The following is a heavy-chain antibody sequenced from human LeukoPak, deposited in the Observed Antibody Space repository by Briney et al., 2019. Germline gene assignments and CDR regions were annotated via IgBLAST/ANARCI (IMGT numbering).Heavy chain of an antibody. CDR3: ARGGEATEYFQH. Sequence: SETLSLTCTVSGGSISSYYWSWIRQPPGKGLEWIGYIYYSGSTYYNPSLKSRVTISVDRSKNQFSLKLSSVTAADTAVYYCARGGEATEYFQHWGQGTLVTVSS. D-gene: IGHD3-16*01. J-gene: IGHJ1*01. CDR2: IYYSGST. CDR1: GGSISSYY. V-gene: IGHV4-59*12.